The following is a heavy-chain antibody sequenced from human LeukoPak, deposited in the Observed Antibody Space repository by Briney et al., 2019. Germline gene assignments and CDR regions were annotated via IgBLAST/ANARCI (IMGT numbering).Heavy chain of an antibody. CDR2: IIPIFGTA. CDR3: ARGPYYYDSSGYQDY. J-gene: IGHJ4*02. D-gene: IGHD3-22*01. CDR1: GGTFSSYA. V-gene: IGHV1-69*05. Sequence: SVKVSCKASGGTFSSYAISWVRQAPGQGLEWMGRIIPIFGTANYTQKFQGRVTITTDESTSTAYMELSSLRSEDTAVYYCARGPYYYDSSGYQDYWGQGTLVTVSS.